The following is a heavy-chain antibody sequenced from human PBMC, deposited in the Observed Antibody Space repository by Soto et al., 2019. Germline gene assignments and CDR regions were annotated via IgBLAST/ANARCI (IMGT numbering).Heavy chain of an antibody. D-gene: IGHD6-6*01. CDR2: IYHSGST. V-gene: IGHV4-4*02. J-gene: IGHJ4*02. CDR1: GGSISSSNW. CDR3: ARDPESIAARSFDY. Sequence: PSETLSLTCAVSGGSISSSNWWSWVRQPPGKGLEWIGEIYHSGSTNYNPSLKSRVTISVDKSKNQFSLKLSSVTAADTAVYYCARDPESIAARSFDYWGQGTLVTVS.